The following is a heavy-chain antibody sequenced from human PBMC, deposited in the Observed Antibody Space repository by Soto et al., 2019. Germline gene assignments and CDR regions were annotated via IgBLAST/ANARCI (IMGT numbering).Heavy chain of an antibody. Sequence: SVKVSCKASGGTFSSYTISWVRQAPGQGLEWMGRIIPILGVANYAQKFQGRVTMTTDTSMNTAYMELTRLKSDDTAVYYCARDNRQNPYGLDGWGPGTTVTVSS. CDR2: IIPILGVA. V-gene: IGHV1-69*04. J-gene: IGHJ6*02. CDR1: GGTFSSYT. CDR3: ARDNRQNPYGLDG.